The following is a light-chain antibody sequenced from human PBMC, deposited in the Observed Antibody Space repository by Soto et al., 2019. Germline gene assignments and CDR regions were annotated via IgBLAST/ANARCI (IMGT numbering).Light chain of an antibody. V-gene: IGKV1-5*03. J-gene: IGKJ1*01. CDR2: RAS. CDR3: QQYNSWT. CDR1: QSISSW. Sequence: DVQMTQSTSTLSASVGDRVTITCRASQSISSWLAWYQQKAGKAPKLLIYRASSLESGVPSRFNGSGSVTEFTLTITSLQPDDFATYYGQQYNSWTFGQGNKVEI.